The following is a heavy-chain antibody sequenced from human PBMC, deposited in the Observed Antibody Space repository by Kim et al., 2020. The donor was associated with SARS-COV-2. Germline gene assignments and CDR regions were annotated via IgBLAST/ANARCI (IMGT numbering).Heavy chain of an antibody. CDR2: ISGSGGST. D-gene: IGHD4-17*01. V-gene: IGHV3-23*01. J-gene: IGHJ6*02. CDR3: AKVYGDPFYYYYGMDV. CDR1: GFTFSSYA. Sequence: GGSLRLSCAASGFTFSSYAMSWVRQAPGKGLEWVSAISGSGGSTYYADSVKGRFTISRDNSKNTLYLQMNSLRAEDTAVYYCAKVYGDPFYYYYGMDVWGQGTTVTVSS.